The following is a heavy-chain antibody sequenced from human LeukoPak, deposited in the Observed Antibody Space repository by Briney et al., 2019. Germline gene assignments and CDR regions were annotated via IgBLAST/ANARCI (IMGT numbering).Heavy chain of an antibody. D-gene: IGHD6-13*01. V-gene: IGHV3-74*01. CDR2: INSDGSST. CDR1: GFTFSSNS. Sequence: GGSLRLSCSPSGFTFSSNSMHWVRQAPGKGLVWVSRINSDGSSTTYADSVKGRFTISRDKAKNKLYLQMSSLRADEAAVYHCARGLGIANIDYWGQGTLVAVSS. CDR3: ARGLGIANIDY. J-gene: IGHJ4*02.